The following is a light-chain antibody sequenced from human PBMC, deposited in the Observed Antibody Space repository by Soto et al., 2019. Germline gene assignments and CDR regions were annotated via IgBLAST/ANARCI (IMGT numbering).Light chain of an antibody. Sequence: EIVMPQSPATLSVSPGERANLSCGASQSVRSNLAWYQQKPGQAPRLLIYGASTRATGIPARFSGSGSGTEFTLTISSLQSEDFAVYYCQQYDNWPLTFGGGTKVDNK. V-gene: IGKV3D-15*01. J-gene: IGKJ4*01. CDR1: QSVRSN. CDR3: QQYDNWPLT. CDR2: GAS.